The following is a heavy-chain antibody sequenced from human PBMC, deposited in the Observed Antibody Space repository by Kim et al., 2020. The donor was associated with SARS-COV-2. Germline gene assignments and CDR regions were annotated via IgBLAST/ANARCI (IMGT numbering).Heavy chain of an antibody. CDR2: LIPIFGKA. CDR3: ARDHGDYVPGWFDP. D-gene: IGHD4-17*01. J-gene: IGHJ5*02. V-gene: IGHV1-69*06. CDR1: GCTFSSYA. Sequence: AVKVSCKASGCTFSSYAIIWERQAPGQGLEWMGGLIPIFGKANYAQKFQGRVTITADKSTSTAYMELSSLTSEDTAVYYCARDHGDYVPGWFDPWCQGTLVTVSS.